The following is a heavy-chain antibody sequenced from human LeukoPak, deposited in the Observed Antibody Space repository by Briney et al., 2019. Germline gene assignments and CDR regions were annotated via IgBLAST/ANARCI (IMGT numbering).Heavy chain of an antibody. Sequence: ASVKVSCKASGGTFSSYAISWVRQVPGQGLEWMGRIIPILGIANYAQKFQGRVTITADKSTSTAYMELSSLRSEDTAVYYCAGADVDIVATPTYYFDYWGQGTLVTVSS. V-gene: IGHV1-69*04. CDR1: GGTFSSYA. CDR2: IIPILGIA. CDR3: AGADVDIVATPTYYFDY. D-gene: IGHD5-12*01. J-gene: IGHJ4*02.